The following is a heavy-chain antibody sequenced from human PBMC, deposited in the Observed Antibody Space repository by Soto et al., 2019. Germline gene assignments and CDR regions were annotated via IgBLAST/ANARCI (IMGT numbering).Heavy chain of an antibody. D-gene: IGHD3-3*01. CDR1: GGSISSSNW. CDR3: ARRAYYDFWSGPGNMDV. CDR2: IYHSGST. Sequence: SETLSLTCAVSGGSISSSNWWSWVRQPPGKGLEWIGEIYHSGSTNYNPSLKSRVTISVDKSKNQFSLELSSVTAADTAVYYCARRAYYDFWSGPGNMDVWGQGTTVTVSS. V-gene: IGHV4-4*02. J-gene: IGHJ6*02.